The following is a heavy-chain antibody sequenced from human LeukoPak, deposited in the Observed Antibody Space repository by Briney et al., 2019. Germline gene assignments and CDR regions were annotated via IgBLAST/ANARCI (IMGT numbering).Heavy chain of an antibody. CDR1: GFSLSTSGVG. J-gene: IGHJ4*02. V-gene: IGHV2-5*02. CDR3: AHSDDSSGYYSMAVLLFDY. D-gene: IGHD3-22*01. Sequence: SGPTLVNPTQTLTLTCTFSGFSLSTSGVGVGWIRQPPGKALEWLALIYWDDDKRYSPSLKSRLTITKDTSKNQVVLTMTNMAPVDTATYYCAHSDDSSGYYSMAVLLFDYWGQGTLVTVSS. CDR2: IYWDDDK.